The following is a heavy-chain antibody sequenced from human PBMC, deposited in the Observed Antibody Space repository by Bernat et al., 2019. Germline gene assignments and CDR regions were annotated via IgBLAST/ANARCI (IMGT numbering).Heavy chain of an antibody. D-gene: IGHD3-16*01. V-gene: IGHV3-23*04. CDR3: AKDQATYYDYIWGSSTDAFDI. J-gene: IGHJ3*02. Sequence: VQLVESGGGVVQPGRSLRLSCAASGFTFSNYGMHWVRQAPGKGLEWVSAISGSGGSTYYADSVKGRFTISRDNSKNTLYLQMNSLRAEDTAVYYCAKDQATYYDYIWGSSTDAFDIWGQGTMVTVSS. CDR2: ISGSGGST. CDR1: GFTFSNYG.